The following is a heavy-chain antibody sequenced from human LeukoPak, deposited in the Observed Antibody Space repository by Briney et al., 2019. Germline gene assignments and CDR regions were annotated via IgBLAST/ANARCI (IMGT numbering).Heavy chain of an antibody. D-gene: IGHD1-26*01. J-gene: IGHJ4*02. CDR2: INPNSGGT. Sequence: ASVKVSCKASGYTFTVYYMHWVRQAPGQGLEWMGWINPNSGGTNYAQKFQGWVTMTRDTSISTAYMELSRLRSDDTAVYYCARDKNIVGATLYYFDYWGQGTLVTVSS. CDR3: ARDKNIVGATLYYFDY. CDR1: GYTFTVYY. V-gene: IGHV1-2*04.